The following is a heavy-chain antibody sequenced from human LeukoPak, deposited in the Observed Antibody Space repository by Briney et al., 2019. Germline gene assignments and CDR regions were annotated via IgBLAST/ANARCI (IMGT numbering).Heavy chain of an antibody. Sequence: ASVKVSCKASGYTFTSYGISWVRQAPGQGLEWMGWISAYNGNTNYAQKLQGRVTMTTDTSTSTAYMELRSLRSDDTAVYYCAATTVVTPDFPANYWGQGTLVIVST. CDR3: AATTVVTPDFPANY. J-gene: IGHJ4*02. CDR2: ISAYNGNT. CDR1: GYTFTSYG. D-gene: IGHD4-23*01. V-gene: IGHV1-18*01.